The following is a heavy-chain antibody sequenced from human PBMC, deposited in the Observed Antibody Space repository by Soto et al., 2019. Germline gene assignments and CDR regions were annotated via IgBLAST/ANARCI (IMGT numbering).Heavy chain of an antibody. Sequence: ASVKVSCKASGYTFASYARQWVRQAPGQRLEWMGWINAGNGNTKYSQKFQGRVTITRDTSASTAYMELSSLRSEDTVVYYCARAGSWSGPYYFDYWGQGTLLTVSS. D-gene: IGHD3-3*01. V-gene: IGHV1-3*01. CDR3: ARAGSWSGPYYFDY. J-gene: IGHJ4*01. CDR1: GYTFASYA. CDR2: INAGNGNT.